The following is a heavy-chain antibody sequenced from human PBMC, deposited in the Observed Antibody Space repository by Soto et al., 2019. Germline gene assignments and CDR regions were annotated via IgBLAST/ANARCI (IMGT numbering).Heavy chain of an antibody. CDR2: IHYSGST. J-gene: IGHJ4*02. D-gene: IGHD4-17*01. CDR1: GGSITGYY. V-gene: IGHV4-59*01. Sequence: QVQLQESGPGLVKPSETLSLTCIVSGGSITGYYWSWIRQPPGKGLEWIGYIHYSGSTNYNPSLKSRVTISVDTSKNQFSLKLTSVTAADTAMYYCAREATVPDQCFDFWGQGALVTVSS. CDR3: AREATVPDQCFDF.